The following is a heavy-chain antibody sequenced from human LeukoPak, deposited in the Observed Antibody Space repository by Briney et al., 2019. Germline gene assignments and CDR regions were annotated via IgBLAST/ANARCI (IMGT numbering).Heavy chain of an antibody. CDR3: ARRWGYYYDSSGYDY. CDR1: GGSISSSSYY. Sequence: SETLSLTCTVSGGSISSSSYYWGWIRQPPEKGLEWIGSIYYSGSTYYNPSLKSRVTISVDTSKNQFSLKLSSVTAADTAVYYCARRWGYYYDSSGYDYWGQGTLVTVSS. D-gene: IGHD3-22*01. J-gene: IGHJ4*02. V-gene: IGHV4-39*01. CDR2: IYYSGST.